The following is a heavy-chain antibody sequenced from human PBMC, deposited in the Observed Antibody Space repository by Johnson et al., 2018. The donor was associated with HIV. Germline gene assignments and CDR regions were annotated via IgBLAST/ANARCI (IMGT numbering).Heavy chain of an antibody. CDR2: ISYDGSNK. Sequence: QVQLVESGGGVVRPGGSLRLSCAASGFTFDDYGMSWVRQAPGTGLEWVALISYDGSNKYYADSVKGRFTISRDNSKNTLYLQINTLRAEDTAVYYCATERAVVNANACDIWGQGTMVTVSS. D-gene: IGHD4-23*01. CDR1: GFTFDDYG. J-gene: IGHJ3*02. CDR3: ATERAVVNANACDI. V-gene: IGHV3-30*03.